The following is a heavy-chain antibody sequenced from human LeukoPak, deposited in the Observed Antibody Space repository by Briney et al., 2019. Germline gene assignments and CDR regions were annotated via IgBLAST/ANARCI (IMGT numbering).Heavy chain of an antibody. CDR3: ARLDKGIKAAHFDY. Sequence: SETLSLTCTVSGGSISSGDYYWSWIRQPPGKGLEWIGVISYSGSTYYNPSLKSRVTISVDTSKSHFSLKLSSVTAADTAIYYCARLDKGIKAAHFDYWGQGTLVTVSS. D-gene: IGHD6-25*01. CDR2: ISYSGST. J-gene: IGHJ4*02. V-gene: IGHV4-39*01. CDR1: GGSISSGDYY.